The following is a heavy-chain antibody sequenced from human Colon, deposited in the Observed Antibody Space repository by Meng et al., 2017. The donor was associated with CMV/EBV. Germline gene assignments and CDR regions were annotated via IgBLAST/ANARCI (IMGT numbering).Heavy chain of an antibody. CDR2: ISGSGGST. J-gene: IGHJ6*02. Sequence: GGSLRLSCVASGFTFDDYAMHWVRQGPGKGLEWVSAISGSGGSTYYADSVKGRFTISRDNSKNTLYLQMNSLRAEDTAVYYCAKEEAKEYSYGMDVWGQGTTVTVSS. CDR1: GFTFDDYA. CDR3: AKEEAKEYSYGMDV. D-gene: IGHD2/OR15-2a*01. V-gene: IGHV3-23*01.